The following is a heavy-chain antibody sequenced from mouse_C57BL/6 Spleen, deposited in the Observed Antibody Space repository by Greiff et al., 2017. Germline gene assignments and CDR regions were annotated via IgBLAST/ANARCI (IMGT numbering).Heavy chain of an antibody. CDR2: IYPGDGDT. Sequence: VQLQESGAELVKPGASVKISCKASGYAFSSYWMNWVKQRPGKGLEWIGQIYPGDGDTNYNGKFKGKATLTADKSSSTAYMQLSSLTSEDSAVYFCARSGVPSAMDYWGQGTSVTVSS. CDR3: ARSGVPSAMDY. V-gene: IGHV1-80*01. CDR1: GYAFSSYW. D-gene: IGHD3-2*02. J-gene: IGHJ4*01.